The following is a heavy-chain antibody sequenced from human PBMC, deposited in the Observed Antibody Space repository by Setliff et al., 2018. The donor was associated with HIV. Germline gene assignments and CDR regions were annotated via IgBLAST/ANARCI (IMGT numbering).Heavy chain of an antibody. CDR3: TVYNTGSSKDHY. CDR1: GGSFSDYY. CDR2: INHSGST. J-gene: IGHJ4*02. D-gene: IGHD2-8*02. Sequence: SETLSLTCAVYGGSFSDYYWSWIRQPPGKGLEWIGEINHSGSTNYNPSLKRRVTISVDTSKNQFSLKLNSVTAADTAVYYCTVYNTGSSKDHYWGQGTPVTVSS. V-gene: IGHV4-34*01.